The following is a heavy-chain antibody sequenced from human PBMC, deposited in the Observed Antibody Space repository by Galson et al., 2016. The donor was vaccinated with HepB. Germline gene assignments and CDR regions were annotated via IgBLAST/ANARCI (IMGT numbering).Heavy chain of an antibody. CDR2: FYGGGTI. J-gene: IGHJ4*02. CDR3: ARLRPEYNYAYDY. D-gene: IGHD5-18*01. Sequence: SLRLSCAASGFTVSSNHMSWVRQAPGKGLEWVSVFYGGGTINYADAAKGRFTVSRENSENTLFLQMNSLRADDTAGYYCARLRPEYNYAYDYWGQGTLVTVSS. V-gene: IGHV3-53*01. CDR1: GFTVSSNH.